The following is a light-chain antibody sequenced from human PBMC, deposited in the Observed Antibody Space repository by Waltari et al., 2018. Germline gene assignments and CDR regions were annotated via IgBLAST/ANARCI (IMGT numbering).Light chain of an antibody. V-gene: IGLV2-14*03. J-gene: IGLJ2*01. Sequence: QSALTQPASVSGSPGQSITISCTGTSSDVGGYHYVSWYQQYPGKAPKLMIYDVSNRPSGVSNRFSGSKSGNTASLTISGLQAEDEADYYCSSYISSSTLELFGGGTSLTVL. CDR3: SSYISSSTLEL. CDR1: SSDVGGYHY. CDR2: DVS.